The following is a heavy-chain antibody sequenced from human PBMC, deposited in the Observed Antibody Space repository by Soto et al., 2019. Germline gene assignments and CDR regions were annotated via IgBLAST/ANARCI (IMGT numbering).Heavy chain of an antibody. CDR3: ATALDYYNSSGLFGY. CDR1: GYALTELS. D-gene: IGHD3-22*01. CDR2: FDPADRDT. J-gene: IGHJ4*02. V-gene: IGHV1-24*01. Sequence: ASVERYCKVSGYALTELSMHWGRQVTGKGVERAGPFDPADRDTLYAHTFHVSVTTPEYTPTDTAYMQLSSVRSEDTPVYYFATALDYYNSSGLFGYWGQGTMVTVSS.